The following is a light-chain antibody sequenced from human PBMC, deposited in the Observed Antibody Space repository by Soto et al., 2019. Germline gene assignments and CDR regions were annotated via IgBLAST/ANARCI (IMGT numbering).Light chain of an antibody. CDR1: QSVSSIY. V-gene: IGKV3-20*01. CDR3: QQYGSSPPWT. Sequence: EIVMTQSPATLSLSPGERATLSCRASQSVSSIYLAWYQQKPAHPPTRLIYGASSSGTGSPDGFSGSGSGTDFSLTISRLEPEDFAVYYCQQYGSSPPWTFGQGTKVDIK. J-gene: IGKJ1*01. CDR2: GAS.